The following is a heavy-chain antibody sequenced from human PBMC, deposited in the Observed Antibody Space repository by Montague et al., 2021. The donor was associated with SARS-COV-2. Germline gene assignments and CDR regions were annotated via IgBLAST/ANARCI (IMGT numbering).Heavy chain of an antibody. CDR1: GGSISNYY. CDR2: IYASGNT. D-gene: IGHD3-10*01. Sequence: SETLSLTCTVSGGSISNYYWSWIRQPAGKGLEWIGRIYASGNTIYNPSLKSRVTMSVDTSKNQFSLKLSSVTAADTAVYYCAGDRPRSDYYDWGTYTWGGEGMDVWGQGTTVTVSS. V-gene: IGHV4-4*07. CDR3: AGDRPRSDYYDWGTYTWGGEGMDV. J-gene: IGHJ6*02.